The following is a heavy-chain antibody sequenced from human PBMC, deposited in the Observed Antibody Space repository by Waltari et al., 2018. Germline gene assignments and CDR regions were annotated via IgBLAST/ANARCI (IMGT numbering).Heavy chain of an antibody. CDR1: GFSLSNARMG. V-gene: IGHV2-26*01. CDR3: ARMKRSTVITSYYYYYYGMDV. D-gene: IGHD3-22*01. J-gene: IGHJ6*02. Sequence: QVTLKESGPVLVKPTETLTLTCTVSGFSLSNARMGVSWIRQPPGKALGWLAHIFSNDEKSYSTSLKSRLTTSKDTSKRQVVLTMTNMDPVDTATYYCARMKRSTVITSYYYYYYGMDVWGQGTTVTVSS. CDR2: IFSNDEK.